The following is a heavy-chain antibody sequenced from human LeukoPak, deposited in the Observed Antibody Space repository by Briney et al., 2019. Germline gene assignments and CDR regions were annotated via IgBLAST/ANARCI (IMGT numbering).Heavy chain of an antibody. V-gene: IGHV1-3*01. CDR1: GYTFTSYA. J-gene: IGHJ4*02. CDR3: ARGYYYDSSGYYYVTALDY. CDR2: INAGNGNT. D-gene: IGHD3-22*01. Sequence: GASVKVSCKASGYTFTSYAMHWVRPAPGQRLEWMGWINAGNGNTKYSQKFQGRVTITRDTSASTAYMELSSLRSEDTAVYYCARGYYYDSSGYYYVTALDYWGQGTLVTVSS.